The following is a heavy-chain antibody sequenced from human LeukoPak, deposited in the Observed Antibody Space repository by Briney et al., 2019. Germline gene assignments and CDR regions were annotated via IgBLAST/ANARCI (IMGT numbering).Heavy chain of an antibody. D-gene: IGHD1-26*01. CDR1: GFSISSYW. CDR2: IKQDGSET. Sequence: PGGSLRLSCAASGFSISSYWVIWVRQAPGKGLEWVANIKQDGSETYYVNSVKGRFTISRDNAKNSLYLQMNTLRAEDTAVCYCARSYYGPDCWGQGTLVTVSS. CDR3: ARSYYGPDC. V-gene: IGHV3-7*01. J-gene: IGHJ4*02.